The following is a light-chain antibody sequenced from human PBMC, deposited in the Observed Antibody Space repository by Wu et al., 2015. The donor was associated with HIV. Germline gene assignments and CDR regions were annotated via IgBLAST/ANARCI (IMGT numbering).Light chain of an antibody. J-gene: IGKJ4*01. V-gene: IGKV3-11*01. CDR1: ESIGSS. Sequence: EVVLTQSPDTLSLSPGERATLSCRATESIGSSLAWYQQRPGQAPRLLIYDASNRATGVPARFSGSASGTDFTLTIDSLRSEDFASYYCQQFRSRPFTFGGGSRV. CDR2: DAS. CDR3: QQFRSRPFT.